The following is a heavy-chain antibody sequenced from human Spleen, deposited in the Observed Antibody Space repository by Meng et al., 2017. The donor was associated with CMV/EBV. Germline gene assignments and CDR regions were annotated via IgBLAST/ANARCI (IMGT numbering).Heavy chain of an antibody. CDR1: GFTVRDYF. Sequence: GESLKISCAASGFTVRDYFMSWVRQAPGKGLEWISVIYSGGVTSYADSVKGRFTISRDNSKNTLYLQMNSLRAEDTAVYYCASAPGGNLYYFDYWGQGTLVTVSS. CDR2: IYSGGVT. CDR3: ASAPGGNLYYFDY. V-gene: IGHV3-53*01. D-gene: IGHD4-23*01. J-gene: IGHJ4*02.